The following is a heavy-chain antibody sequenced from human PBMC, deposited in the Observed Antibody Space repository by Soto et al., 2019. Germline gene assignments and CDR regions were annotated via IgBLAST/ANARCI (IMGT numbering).Heavy chain of an antibody. CDR1: GGSIHHYY. CDR2: IYYSGTTT. D-gene: IGHD1-26*01. J-gene: IGHJ4*02. V-gene: IGHV4-59*08. Sequence: SETLSLTCTVSGGSIHHYYWTWIRQPPGKGLEWMGYIYYSGTTTNYNPSLKSRVTLSVDTSKNQFSLKLSSVTAADTAVYYCARLGGSYAVPHFDYWGQGTLVTVS. CDR3: ARLGGSYAVPHFDY.